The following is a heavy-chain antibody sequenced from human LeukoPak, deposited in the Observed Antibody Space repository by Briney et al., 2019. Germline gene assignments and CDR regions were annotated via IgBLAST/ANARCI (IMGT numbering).Heavy chain of an antibody. J-gene: IGHJ4*02. CDR1: GGSISSSSYF. V-gene: IGHV4-39*01. CDR2: IFYSGST. Sequence: SETLSLTCTVSGGSISSSSYFWGWIRQPPGKGLEWIGSIFYSGSTYYNPSLNGRVTISIDTSKNQFSLRLSSVTAADTAVYYCARQMNTVTADYWGQGTLVTVSS. CDR3: ARQMNTVTADY. D-gene: IGHD4-17*01.